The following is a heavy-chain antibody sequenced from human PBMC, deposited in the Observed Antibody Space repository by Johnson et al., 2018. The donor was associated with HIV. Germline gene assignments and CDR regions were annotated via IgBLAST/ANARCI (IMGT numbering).Heavy chain of an antibody. CDR3: ARVGVGGYSADGAFDI. CDR2: SGSGVST. Sequence: VPLVESGGGLVQPGGSLRLSCAASGFTVSSHYMRWVRQAPGKGLEWVSVLSGSGVSTYYADSVKGRFTISRDNSKSTLYLQINSLRAEDAAVFYCARVGVGGYSADGAFDIWGQGTMVTVSS. V-gene: IGHV3-66*02. D-gene: IGHD2-15*01. CDR1: GFTVSSHY. J-gene: IGHJ3*02.